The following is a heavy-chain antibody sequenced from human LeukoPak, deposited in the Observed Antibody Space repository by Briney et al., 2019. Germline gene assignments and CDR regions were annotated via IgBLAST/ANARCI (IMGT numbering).Heavy chain of an antibody. CDR2: IYYSGST. Sequence: SETLSLTCTVSGGSISSYYWSWIRQPPGKGLEWIGYIYYSGSTNYNPSLKSRVTISVDTSKNQFSLKLTSVTAADTAVYYCARDRYDSYPMDVWGQGTTVTVSS. J-gene: IGHJ6*02. CDR1: GGSISSYY. D-gene: IGHD3-3*01. V-gene: IGHV4-59*12. CDR3: ARDRYDSYPMDV.